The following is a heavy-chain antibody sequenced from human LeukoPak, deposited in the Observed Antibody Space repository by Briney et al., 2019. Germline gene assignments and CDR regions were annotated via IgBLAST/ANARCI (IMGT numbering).Heavy chain of an antibody. V-gene: IGHV4-39*01. Sequence: PSETLSLTCTVSGGSISSSSYYWGWIRQPLGKGLEWIGSIYYSGSTYYNPSLKSRVTISVDTSKNQFSLKLSSVTAADTAVYYCASLRTMINDAFDIWGQGTMVTVSS. J-gene: IGHJ3*02. CDR3: ASLRTMINDAFDI. CDR2: IYYSGST. CDR1: GGSISSSSYY. D-gene: IGHD3-22*01.